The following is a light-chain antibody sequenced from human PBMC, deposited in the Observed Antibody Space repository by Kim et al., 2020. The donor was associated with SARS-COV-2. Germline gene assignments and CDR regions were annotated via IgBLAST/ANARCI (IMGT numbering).Light chain of an antibody. Sequence: ALERTVRITCQGDSLRSYYASWYQQKPGQAPVLFIYCKNNRPSGIPHRFSCSSSGKTSSLTITGAQAEDEAYYYCNSRDSSGNHLVFGGGTKVTVL. CDR1: SLRSYY. J-gene: IGLJ3*02. V-gene: IGLV3-19*01. CDR2: CKN. CDR3: NSRDSSGNHLV.